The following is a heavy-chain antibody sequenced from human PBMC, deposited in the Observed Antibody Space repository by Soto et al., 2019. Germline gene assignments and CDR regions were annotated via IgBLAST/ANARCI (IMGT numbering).Heavy chain of an antibody. Sequence: EVQLVESGGGLVKPGGSLRLSCAASGFTFSRHSMNWVRQAPGKGLEWVSCISGTGTFIYYSDSVKGRFTISRDDAKSSLYLQMRSLSAEDTAGYYCAIGSVIDTGDAVDTWGPGTRVTVS. D-gene: IGHD3-10*01. CDR1: GFTFSRHS. V-gene: IGHV3-21*06. J-gene: IGHJ3*02. CDR2: ISGTGTFI. CDR3: AIGSVIDTGDAVDT.